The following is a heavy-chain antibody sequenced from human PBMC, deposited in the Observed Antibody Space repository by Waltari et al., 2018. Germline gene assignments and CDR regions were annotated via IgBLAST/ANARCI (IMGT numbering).Heavy chain of an antibody. CDR1: GFTVSSNY. D-gene: IGHD2-15*01. CDR3: ATVSRMRWVAADY. CDR2: IYSGGST. Sequence: EVQLVESGGGLIQPGGSLRLSCAASGFTVSSNYMSWVRQAPGKGLEWVSVIYSGGSTYYADSVKGRFTISRDNSKNTLYLQMNSLRAEDTAVYYCATVSRMRWVAADYWGQGTLVTVSS. J-gene: IGHJ4*02. V-gene: IGHV3-53*01.